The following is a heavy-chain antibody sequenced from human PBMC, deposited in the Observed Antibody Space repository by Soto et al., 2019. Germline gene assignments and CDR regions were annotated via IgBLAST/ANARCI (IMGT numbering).Heavy chain of an antibody. J-gene: IGHJ3*02. CDR2: ISGSGGST. CDR1: GFTFSSYA. CDR3: AKDIVVVPAALDAFDI. V-gene: IGHV3-23*01. Sequence: PGGSLRLSCAASGFTFSSYAMSWVRQAPGKGLEWVSAISGSGGSTYYADSVKGRFTISRDNSKNTLYLQMNSLRAEDTAVYYCAKDIVVVPAALDAFDIWGQGTMVTVSS. D-gene: IGHD2-2*01.